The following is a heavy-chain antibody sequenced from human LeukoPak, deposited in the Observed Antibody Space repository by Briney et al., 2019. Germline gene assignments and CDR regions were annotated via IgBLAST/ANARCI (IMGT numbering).Heavy chain of an antibody. D-gene: IGHD3-10*01. CDR2: IYSSGST. Sequence: SETLSLTCTVSGGSISSSNSYWAWIRQPPGKGLEWIASIYSSGSTNYNPSLKGRVIISVDTSKNQFSLRLSSVTAADTAVYYCARSYYGSGSRPYGMDVWGQGTTVTASS. V-gene: IGHV4-39*01. CDR1: GGSISSSNSY. J-gene: IGHJ6*02. CDR3: ARSYYGSGSRPYGMDV.